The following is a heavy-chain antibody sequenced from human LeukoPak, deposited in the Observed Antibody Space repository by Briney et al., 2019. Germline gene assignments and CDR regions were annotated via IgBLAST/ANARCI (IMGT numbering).Heavy chain of an antibody. J-gene: IGHJ4*02. CDR1: GFIFSSYW. V-gene: IGHV3-7*05. Sequence: GGSLRLSCAGSGFIFSSYWMSWVRQTPGKGLQWVASIHEDAGEKQYVESVRGRFTISRDNAKNSLYLQMNSLRVEDTAVYYCASSKDHYCHYWGQGTLVTVSS. CDR2: IHEDAGEK. CDR3: ASSKDHYCHY.